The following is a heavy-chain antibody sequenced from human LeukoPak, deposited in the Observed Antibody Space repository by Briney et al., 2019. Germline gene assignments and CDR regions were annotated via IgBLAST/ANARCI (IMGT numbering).Heavy chain of an antibody. CDR1: GFSFSSYS. J-gene: IGHJ3*02. CDR2: ISSSSSYI. V-gene: IGHV3-21*01. CDR3: ARTGGSSGYYDAFDI. D-gene: IGHD3-22*01. Sequence: GGSLRLSCAASGFSFSSYSMNWVRQAPGKGLEWVSSISSSSSYIYYADSVKGRFTISRDNAKNSVYLQMNSLRAEDTAVYYCARTGGSSGYYDAFDIWGQGTMVTVSS.